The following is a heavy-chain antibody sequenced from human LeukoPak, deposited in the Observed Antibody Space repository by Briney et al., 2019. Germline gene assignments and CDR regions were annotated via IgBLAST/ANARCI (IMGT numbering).Heavy chain of an antibody. V-gene: IGHV4-59*08. CDR1: GGSISSYY. CDR2: IYYSGST. D-gene: IGHD2-15*01. Sequence: SETLSLTCTVSGGSISSYYWSWIRQPPGKGLGWLGYIYYSGSTNYNPSLKSRVTISVDTSKNRCPLKLSSVTAADTAVYYCARQLNPHKLPSLRVYYMDVWGKGTTVTISS. CDR3: ARQLNPHKLPSLRVYYMDV. J-gene: IGHJ6*03.